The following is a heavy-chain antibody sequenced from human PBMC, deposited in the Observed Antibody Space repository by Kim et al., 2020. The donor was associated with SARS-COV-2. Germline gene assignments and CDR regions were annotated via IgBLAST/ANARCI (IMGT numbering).Heavy chain of an antibody. CDR1: GFTFSSYS. D-gene: IGHD3-9*01. J-gene: IGHJ6*01. V-gene: IGHV3-48*02. CDR3: ARDRELRYFERLSYYGMDG. CDR2: ISSSSSTI. Sequence: GGSLRLSCAASGFTFSSYSMNWVRQAPGKGLEWVSYISSSSSTIYYADSVKGRFTISRDNAKNSLYLQMNSLRDEDTAVYYCARDRELRYFERLSYYGMDGWGPGTTVTVSS.